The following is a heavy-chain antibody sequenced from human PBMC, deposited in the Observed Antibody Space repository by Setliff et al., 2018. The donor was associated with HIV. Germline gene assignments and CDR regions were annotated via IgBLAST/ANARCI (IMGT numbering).Heavy chain of an antibody. CDR3: ARFEVTTVTTRDY. J-gene: IGHJ4*02. CDR2: VYYSGNT. CDR1: GGSIGSRSHY. Sequence: ASETLSLTCTVSGGSIGSRSHYWGWIRQTPGKGLEWIGSVYYSGNTYYNSSLKSRVSVSVDTSKNQFSLKLTSVTASDTALYYCARFEVTTVTTRDYWGQGTLVTVSS. D-gene: IGHD4-17*01. V-gene: IGHV4-39*01.